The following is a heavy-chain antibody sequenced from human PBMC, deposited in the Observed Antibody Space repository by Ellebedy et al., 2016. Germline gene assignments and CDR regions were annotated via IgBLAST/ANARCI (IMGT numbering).Heavy chain of an antibody. V-gene: IGHV3-23*01. D-gene: IGHD6-13*01. CDR1: GFTFSGFA. CDR3: VKGASSGSWVTMEY. Sequence: GGSLRLSCAASGFTFSGFAMSWIRQAAGEGLEWVSAITGDTATTYYADSVKGRFTISRDNSRNTLYLQMNSLRVEDTALYYCVKGASSGSWVTMEYWGQGALVTVSS. CDR2: ITGDTATT. J-gene: IGHJ4*02.